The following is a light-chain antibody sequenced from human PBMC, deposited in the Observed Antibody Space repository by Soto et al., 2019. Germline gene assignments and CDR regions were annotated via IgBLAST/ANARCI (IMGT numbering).Light chain of an antibody. CDR2: AVT. CDR3: SSYTRSSTL. CDR1: SSDVGGYNY. V-gene: IGLV2-14*01. J-gene: IGLJ1*01. Sequence: QSVLTQPASVSGSPGQSITISCTGTSSDVGGYNYVSWYQQHPGKAPKLMIYAVTDRPSGVSSRFSGSKSGNTASLTISGLQAEDEADYYCSSYTRSSTLFGTGTKVNV.